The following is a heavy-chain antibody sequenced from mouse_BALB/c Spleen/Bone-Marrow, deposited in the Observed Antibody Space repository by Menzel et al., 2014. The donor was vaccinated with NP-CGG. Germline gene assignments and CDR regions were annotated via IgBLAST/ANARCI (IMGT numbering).Heavy chain of an antibody. CDR1: GFSLTTYG. Sequence: VQLQQSGPGLVQPSQSLSITCTVSGFSLTTYGLHWVRQSPGKGLEWLGVIWSGGSTDYNAAFISRLSISKDNSKSQVFFKMNSLQANDTAIYYCARINYGSRRYWYFDVWGAGTTVTVSS. CDR3: ARINYGSRRYWYFDV. D-gene: IGHD1-1*01. J-gene: IGHJ1*01. V-gene: IGHV2-2*02. CDR2: IWSGGST.